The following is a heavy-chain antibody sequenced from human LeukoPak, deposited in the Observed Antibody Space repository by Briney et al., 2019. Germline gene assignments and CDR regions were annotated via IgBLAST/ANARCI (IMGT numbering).Heavy chain of an antibody. V-gene: IGHV3-9*01. CDR3: AKGDNDILTGYYNSFDY. D-gene: IGHD3-9*01. CDR2: ISWNSGSI. CDR1: GFTFDDYA. J-gene: IGHJ4*02. Sequence: PGGSLRLSCAASGFTFDDYAMHWVRQAPGKGLEWVSGISWNSGSIGYADSVKGRFTNSRDNSKNTLYLQMNSLRAEDTAVYFCAKGDNDILTGYYNSFDYWGQGTLVTVSS.